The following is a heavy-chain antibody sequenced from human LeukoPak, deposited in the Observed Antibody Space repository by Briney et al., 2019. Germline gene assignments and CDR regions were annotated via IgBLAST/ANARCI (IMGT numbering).Heavy chain of an antibody. V-gene: IGHV3-30*02. CDR2: IRYDGNNK. CDR3: TTDFYCNNKGCFYYMDV. CDR1: GFTFSNYG. D-gene: IGHD2/OR15-2a*01. J-gene: IGHJ6*03. Sequence: GGSLRLSCAASGFTFSNYGMRWVRQAPGKGLEWVAFIRYDGNNKYYADSVKGRFTISRDNSKNTLYLQMNSLKAEDTAIYYCTTDFYCNNKGCFYYMDVWGKGTTVTVSS.